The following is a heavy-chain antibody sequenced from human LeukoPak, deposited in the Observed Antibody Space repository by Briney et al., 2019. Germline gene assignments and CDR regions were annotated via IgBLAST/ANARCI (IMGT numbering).Heavy chain of an antibody. J-gene: IGHJ6*02. CDR2: IFPRDSNT. CDR3: ARHGLFGCNDVGCYRSFFYYGVDV. D-gene: IGHD2-15*01. Sequence: GESLKISCRASGHDFPDYWIGWVRQMPGKGLEWMGIIFPRDSNTVYGPSFQGQVTISVDTSISTAYLQWSSLKASDTAMYYCARHGLFGCNDVGCYRSFFYYGVDVWGQGTAVTVSS. CDR1: GHDFPDYW. V-gene: IGHV5-51*01.